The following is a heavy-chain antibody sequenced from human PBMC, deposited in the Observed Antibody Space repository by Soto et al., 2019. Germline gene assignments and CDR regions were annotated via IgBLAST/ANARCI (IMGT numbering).Heavy chain of an antibody. D-gene: IGHD3-10*01. J-gene: IGHJ5*02. CDR1: GYKFSTYW. V-gene: IGHV5-10-1*01. CDR2: IDPSDFYT. CDR3: ARRGGFGELLSP. Sequence: EVQLVQSGAEVKKPGESLRISCMGSGYKFSTYWITWVRQTPGKGVEWMGKIDPSDFYTNYSPSLEGHVTISVNKSINTAYLQWSSLKASDSAMYYCARRGGFGELLSPWGQGTLVTVSS.